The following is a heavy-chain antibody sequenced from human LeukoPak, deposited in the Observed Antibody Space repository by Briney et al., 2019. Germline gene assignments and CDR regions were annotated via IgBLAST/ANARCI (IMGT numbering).Heavy chain of an antibody. CDR3: ARESGIRDCYYYYMDV. V-gene: IGHV1-8*01. CDR1: GYTFTSYD. J-gene: IGHJ6*03. Sequence: ASVKVSCKASGYTFTSYDINWVRQATGQGLEWMGWMNPNSGNTNYAQKVQGRVTMTTDTSTSTAYMELRSLRSDDTAVYYCARESGIRDCYYYYMDVWGKGTTVTISS. D-gene: IGHD5-24*01. CDR2: MNPNSGNT.